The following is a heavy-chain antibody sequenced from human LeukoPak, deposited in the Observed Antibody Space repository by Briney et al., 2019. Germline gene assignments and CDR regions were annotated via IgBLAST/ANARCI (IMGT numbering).Heavy chain of an antibody. D-gene: IGHD3-22*01. J-gene: IGHJ4*02. Sequence: GGSLRLSCAASGFTFSSYSMNWVRQAPGKGLEWVSSISSSSSYIYYADSVKGRFTISRDNAKNSLYLQMNSLRAEDTAVYYCAKARGYYYDSSGLCLDYWGQGTLVTVSS. CDR1: GFTFSSYS. CDR3: AKARGYYYDSSGLCLDY. V-gene: IGHV3-21*04. CDR2: ISSSSSYI.